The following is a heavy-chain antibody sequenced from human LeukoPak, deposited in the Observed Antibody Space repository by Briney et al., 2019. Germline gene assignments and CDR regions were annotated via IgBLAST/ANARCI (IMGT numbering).Heavy chain of an antibody. CDR2: IWYDASDR. J-gene: IGHJ5*02. V-gene: IGHV3-33*01. CDR3: VRGVGISRFNYFDP. D-gene: IGHD5-24*01. Sequence: GGSLRLSCAASGFTFSSFGMHWVRQAPGKGLEWVAVIWYDASDRYYADSVKGRFTISRDNSKNTLFLQMNSLRDDDTAVYYCVRGVGISRFNYFDPWGQGTLVVVSS. CDR1: GFTFSSFG.